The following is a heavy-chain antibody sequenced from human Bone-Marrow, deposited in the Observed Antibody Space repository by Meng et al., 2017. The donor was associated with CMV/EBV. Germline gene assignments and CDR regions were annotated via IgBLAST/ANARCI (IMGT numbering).Heavy chain of an antibody. Sequence: GGSLRLSCAASGFTFSSYSMNWVRQAPGKGLEWVSSISSSSSYIYYADSVKGRFTISRDNAKNSLYLQMNSLRAEDTAVYYCARNLGHYDFWSGPIEGGMDVWDQGTTVTVSS. CDR2: ISSSSSYI. V-gene: IGHV3-21*01. CDR3: ARNLGHYDFWSGPIEGGMDV. CDR1: GFTFSSYS. D-gene: IGHD3-3*01. J-gene: IGHJ6*02.